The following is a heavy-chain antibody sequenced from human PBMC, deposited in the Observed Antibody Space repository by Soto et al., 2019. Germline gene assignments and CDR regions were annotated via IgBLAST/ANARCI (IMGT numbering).Heavy chain of an antibody. CDR1: GFTFSSYA. CDR3: ASFPAAEPNQFDY. Sequence: GGSLRLSCAASGFTFSSYAMHWVRQAPGKGLEWVAVISYDGSNKYYADSVKGRFTISRDNSKNTLYLQMNSLRAEDTAVYYCASFPAAEPNQFDYWGQGTLVTVSS. V-gene: IGHV3-30*04. CDR2: ISYDGSNK. D-gene: IGHD6-13*01. J-gene: IGHJ4*02.